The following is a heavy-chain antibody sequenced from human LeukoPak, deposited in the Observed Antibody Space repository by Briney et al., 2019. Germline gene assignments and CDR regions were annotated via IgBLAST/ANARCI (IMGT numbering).Heavy chain of an antibody. Sequence: PGGSLRLSCAASGFTFSYAWMNWVRQAPGKGLMWVSRISPDGSTTLYADSVKGRFTISRDNTKNSLYLQMNSLRAEDTAVYYCAREGYYYGLDVWGQGTTVTVSS. CDR2: ISPDGSTT. J-gene: IGHJ6*02. CDR1: GFTFSYAW. CDR3: AREGYYYGLDV. V-gene: IGHV3-74*03.